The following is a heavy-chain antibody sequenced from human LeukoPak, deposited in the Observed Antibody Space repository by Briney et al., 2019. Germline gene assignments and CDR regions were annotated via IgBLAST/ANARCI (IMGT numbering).Heavy chain of an antibody. CDR1: GGTFSSYA. CDR2: IIPIFGTA. J-gene: IGHJ6*02. CDR3: ASDYYGSGYYYGMDV. Sequence: ASVKVSCKASGGTFSSYAISWVRQAPGQGLEWMGGIIPIFGTANYAQKFQGRVTITADESTSTAYMELSSLRSEDTAVYYCASDYYGSGYYYGMDVWGQGTTVTVSS. D-gene: IGHD3-10*01. V-gene: IGHV1-69*13.